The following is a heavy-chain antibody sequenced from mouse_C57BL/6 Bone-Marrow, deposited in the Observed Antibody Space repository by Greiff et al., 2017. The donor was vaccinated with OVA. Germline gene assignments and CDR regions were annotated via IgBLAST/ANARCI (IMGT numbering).Heavy chain of an antibody. Sequence: QVQLQQPGAELVKPGASVKMSCKASGYTFTSYWITWVKQRPGQGLEWIGDIYPGSGSTNYNEKFKSKATLTVDTASSTAYMQLSSLTSEDSAVYYCASSSYVYFDVWGTGTTVTVSS. CDR3: ASSSYVYFDV. CDR2: IYPGSGST. D-gene: IGHD1-1*01. V-gene: IGHV1-55*01. CDR1: GYTFTSYW. J-gene: IGHJ1*03.